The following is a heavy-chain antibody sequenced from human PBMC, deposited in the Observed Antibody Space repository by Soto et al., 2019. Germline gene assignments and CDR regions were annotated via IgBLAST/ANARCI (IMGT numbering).Heavy chain of an antibody. D-gene: IGHD4-17*01. Sequence: QVQLQESGPGLVKPSQTLSLTCTVSGGSISSGGYYWSWIRQHPGKGLEWIGYIYYSGSTYYNPSLKSRVTISVDTSKNQFSLKLSSVTAADTAVYYCARDSGLEFDYGDVRVFDYWGQGTLVTVSS. V-gene: IGHV4-31*03. CDR1: GGSISSGGYY. J-gene: IGHJ4*02. CDR3: ARDSGLEFDYGDVRVFDY. CDR2: IYYSGST.